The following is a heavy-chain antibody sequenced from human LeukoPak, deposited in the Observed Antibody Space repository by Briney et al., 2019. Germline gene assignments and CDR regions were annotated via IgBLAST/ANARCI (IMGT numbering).Heavy chain of an antibody. CDR1: GGSISSYY. D-gene: IGHD3-10*01. CDR3: ARGRGSGSFNWFDP. V-gene: IGHV4-59*01. J-gene: IGHJ5*02. Sequence: PSETLSLTCTVSGGSISSYYWSWIRQPPGKGLEWIGYIYYSGSTNYNPTLKSRVTISVDTSKNQFSLKLSSVTAADTAVYYCARGRGSGSFNWFDPWGQGTLVTVSS. CDR2: IYYSGST.